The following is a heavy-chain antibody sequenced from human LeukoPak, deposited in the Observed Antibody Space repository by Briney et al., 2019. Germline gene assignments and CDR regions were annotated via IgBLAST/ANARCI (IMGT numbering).Heavy chain of an antibody. V-gene: IGHV4-61*09. CDR2: VYSSGSA. CDR3: SRGPENPLNWYFDL. CDR1: GGSISSGRFY. Sequence: SETLSLTCSVSGGSISSGRFYWNWIRQPAGTGLEWLGHVYSSGSAKYNPALKSRVTISLDTSKNQFSLKLNSVTADDPAVYYCSRGPENPLNWYFDLWGRGTLVTVS. D-gene: IGHD1-14*01. J-gene: IGHJ2*01.